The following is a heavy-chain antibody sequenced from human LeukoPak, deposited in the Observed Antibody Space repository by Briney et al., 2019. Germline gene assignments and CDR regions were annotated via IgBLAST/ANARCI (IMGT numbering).Heavy chain of an antibody. CDR3: AKPRSLNMVGGAVDY. CDR2: IRYDGSNT. Sequence: GESLRLSCAASGFTFSSYGIHWVRQAPGKGLEWVAFIRYDGSNTYYADSVKGRFTFSRDNSMNTLYLQMNSLRAEDTAVYYCAKPRSLNMVGGAVDYWGQGTLVTVSS. V-gene: IGHV3-30*02. CDR1: GFTFSSYG. J-gene: IGHJ4*02. D-gene: IGHD2-15*01.